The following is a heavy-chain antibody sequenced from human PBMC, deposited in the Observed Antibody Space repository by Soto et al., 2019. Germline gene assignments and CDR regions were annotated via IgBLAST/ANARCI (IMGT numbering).Heavy chain of an antibody. CDR1: GGSVRAPDW. Sequence: SETLSLTCTLSGGSVRAPDWWNCFRQSPDKGLEWIAEVHISGHSNYNPSLRSRVSVSIDSSKNQFYLNLNSVTAADTAIYYCARVRQGCSANNCYFDPWGQGTQVTVSS. J-gene: IGHJ5*01. V-gene: IGHV4-4*02. D-gene: IGHD1-1*01. CDR3: ARVRQGCSANNCYFDP. CDR2: VHISGHS.